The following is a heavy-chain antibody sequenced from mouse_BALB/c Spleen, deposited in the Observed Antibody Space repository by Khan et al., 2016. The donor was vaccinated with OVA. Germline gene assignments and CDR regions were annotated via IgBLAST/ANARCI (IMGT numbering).Heavy chain of an antibody. D-gene: IGHD2-1*01. CDR3: TRSGYGTFAY. CDR2: INPSNGGT. J-gene: IGHJ3*01. Sequence: VQLKESGAELVKPGASVRLSCEASGYTFTSYYLYWVKQRPGQGLKWIGDINPSNGGTNFNEKFKSKATLTVDKSSSTAYMRLSSLTSEDSAVYYCTRSGYGTFAYWGQGTLVTVSA. V-gene: IGHV1S81*02. CDR1: GYTFTSYY.